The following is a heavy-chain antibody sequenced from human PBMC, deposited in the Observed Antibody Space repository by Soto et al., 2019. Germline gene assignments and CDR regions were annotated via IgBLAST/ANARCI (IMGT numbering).Heavy chain of an antibody. CDR1: GFTFSSYS. J-gene: IGHJ4*02. Sequence: EVQLVESGGGLVKPGGSLRLSCAASGFTFSSYSMNWVRQAPGKGLEWVSSISSSSSYIYSADSVKGRFTISRDNAKNSLYLQMNSLRAEDTAVYYCARGSSTYYFDYWGQGTLVTFAS. CDR3: ARGSSTYYFDY. V-gene: IGHV3-21*01. CDR2: ISSSSSYI. D-gene: IGHD2-2*01.